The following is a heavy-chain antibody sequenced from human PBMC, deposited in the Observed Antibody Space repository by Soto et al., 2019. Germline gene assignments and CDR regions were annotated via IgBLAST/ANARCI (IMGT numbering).Heavy chain of an antibody. Sequence: QLQLQESGPGLVKPAETLSLTCTVSGGSISSSSYYWGWIRQPPGKGLEWIGSIYYSGSTYYNPSLKSRVTISVDTSKSQFSLKLSPVTAADTAVYYCARQSGLYYDAFQHWGQGTLVTVSS. CDR2: IYYSGST. J-gene: IGHJ1*01. D-gene: IGHD3-3*01. V-gene: IGHV4-39*01. CDR1: GGSISSSSYY. CDR3: ARQSGLYYDAFQH.